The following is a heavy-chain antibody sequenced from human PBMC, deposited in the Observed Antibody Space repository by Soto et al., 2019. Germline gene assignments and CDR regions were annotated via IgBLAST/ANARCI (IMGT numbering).Heavy chain of an antibody. CDR1: GFTFSSYA. CDR2: ISGSGGST. V-gene: IGHV3-23*04. D-gene: IGHD1-1*01. CDR3: AKDEGERKNDY. Sequence: VQLVESGGGVVQPGRSLRLSCAASGFTFSSYAMHWVRQAPGKGLEWVSAISGSGGSTYYADSVKGRFTISRDNSKNTLYRQMNSLRAEDTAVYYCAKDEGERKNDYWGQGTLVTVSS. J-gene: IGHJ4*02.